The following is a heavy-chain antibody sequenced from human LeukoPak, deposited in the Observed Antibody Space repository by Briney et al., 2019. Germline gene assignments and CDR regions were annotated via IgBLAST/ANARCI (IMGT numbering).Heavy chain of an antibody. CDR1: GYTFTDYY. V-gene: IGHV1-2*02. J-gene: IGHJ4*02. CDR2: INPNSGGT. D-gene: IGHD6-19*01. Sequence: ASVTVSCKASGYTFTDYYMHGVRQAPGQGLEWMGWINPNSGGTNYAQKFQGRVTMTRDTSISTAYMELSRLRSDDTAVYYCARVLLSGWYGLPHFDYWGQGTLVTVSS. CDR3: ARVLLSGWYGLPHFDY.